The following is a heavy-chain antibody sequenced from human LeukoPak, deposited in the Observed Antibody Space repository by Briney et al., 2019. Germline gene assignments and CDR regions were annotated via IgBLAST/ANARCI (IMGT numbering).Heavy chain of an antibody. CDR1: GRSVSSSSYD. Sequence: PSESLSLTCTVSGRSVSSSSYDSGWIRQPPGKGLEWIESVYYSGSTYYNPSLKSRVTVSVDTSKNQLSLKVSSVTAADTAVYYCASGIAADQWYAFDIWGPGTMVTVSS. CDR3: ASGIAADQWYAFDI. J-gene: IGHJ3*02. V-gene: IGHV4-39*01. CDR2: VYYSGST. D-gene: IGHD6-13*01.